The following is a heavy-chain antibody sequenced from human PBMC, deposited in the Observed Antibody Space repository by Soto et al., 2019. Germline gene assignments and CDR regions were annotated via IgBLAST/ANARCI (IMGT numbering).Heavy chain of an antibody. CDR1: GFTFSSFG. CDR2: ISYDGTEE. CDR3: AKGRFDVVTISPFDH. D-gene: IGHD3-3*02. Sequence: LSLTCTVPGFTFSSFGMHWVRQSPGKGLEWVAVISYDGTEEKYADSVKGRATVSRDNSKNTVYLQMNRLRGDDSAIYYCAKGRFDVVTISPFDHWGQGTLVTVSS. V-gene: IGHV3-30*18. J-gene: IGHJ4*01.